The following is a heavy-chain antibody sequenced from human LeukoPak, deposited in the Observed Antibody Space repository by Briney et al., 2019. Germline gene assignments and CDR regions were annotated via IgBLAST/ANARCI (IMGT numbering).Heavy chain of an antibody. V-gene: IGHV3-21*01. J-gene: IGHJ6*03. CDR3: ARDLRLGGCSSTSCPVDYYYYYMDV. CDR2: ISSSSSYI. D-gene: IGHD2-2*01. Sequence: GGSLRLSCAASGFTFSSYSMNWVRQAPGKGLEWVSSISSSSSYIYYADSVKGRFTISRDNAKNSLYLQMNSLRAEDTAVYYCARDLRLGGCSSTSCPVDYYYYYMDVWGKGTTVTISS. CDR1: GFTFSSYS.